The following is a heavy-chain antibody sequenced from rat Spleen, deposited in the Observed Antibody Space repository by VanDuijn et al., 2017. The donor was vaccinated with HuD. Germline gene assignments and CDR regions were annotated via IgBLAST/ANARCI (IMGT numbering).Heavy chain of an antibody. CDR3: TRVLQGLYVMDA. J-gene: IGHJ4*01. V-gene: IGHV5-31*01. CDR2: ITNTGRNT. CDR1: GFTFNHYW. Sequence: EVQLVDSGGGLVQPGRSLKISCIASGFTFNHYWMTWIRQAPGKGLEWVASITNTGRNTYYPDSVKGRFTVSRDNAKSTLYLQMNSLRSEDTATYYCTRVLQGLYVMDAWGQGASVTVSS. D-gene: IGHD3-8*01.